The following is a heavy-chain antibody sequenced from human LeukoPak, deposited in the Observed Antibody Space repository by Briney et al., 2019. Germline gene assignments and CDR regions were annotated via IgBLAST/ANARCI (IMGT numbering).Heavy chain of an antibody. V-gene: IGHV3-21*01. CDR1: GFTFSSYS. CDR2: ISSSSSYI. D-gene: IGHD3-22*01. J-gene: IGHJ6*02. Sequence: GGSLRLSCAASGFTFSSYSVNWVRQAPGKGLEWVSSISSSSSYIYYADSVKGRFTISRDNAKNSLYLQMNSLRAEDTAVYYCARVSTVRLSSGYLPYYGMDVWGQGTTVTVSS. CDR3: ARVSTVRLSSGYLPYYGMDV.